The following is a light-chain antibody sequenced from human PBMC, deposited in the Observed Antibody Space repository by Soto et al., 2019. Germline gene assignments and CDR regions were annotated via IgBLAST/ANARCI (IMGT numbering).Light chain of an antibody. V-gene: IGLV2-8*01. CDR3: TSYAGSNNLV. CDR2: EVS. Sequence: QSVLTQPPSASGSPGQSVTISCTGTSSDIGGYNYVSWYQQHPGKAPKLIIYEVSKRPSGVPDRFSGSKSGNTASLTVSRLQAEDEADYYCTSYAGSNNLVFAGGTKLTVL. CDR1: SSDIGGYNY. J-gene: IGLJ3*02.